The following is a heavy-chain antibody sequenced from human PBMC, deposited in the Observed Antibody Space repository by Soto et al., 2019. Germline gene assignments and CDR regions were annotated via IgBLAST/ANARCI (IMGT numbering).Heavy chain of an antibody. D-gene: IGHD2-8*02. V-gene: IGHV4-31*03. CDR1: GDSISSGSDS. J-gene: IGHJ4*02. CDR3: ARAPRVVYDMGAFDS. CDR2: IYDSGTS. Sequence: SETLSLTCTVSGDSISSGSDSWSWVRQHPGKGLEWIGYIYDSGTSYYNPSLRSRITMSVDPSKRQFSLNLRSVTAADTAVYFCARAPRVVYDMGAFDSWGQGIMVTVS.